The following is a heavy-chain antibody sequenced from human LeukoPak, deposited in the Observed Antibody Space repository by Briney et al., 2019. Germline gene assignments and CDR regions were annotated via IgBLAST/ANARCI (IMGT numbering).Heavy chain of an antibody. V-gene: IGHV3-21*01. J-gene: IGHJ4*02. CDR2: IHTSNNYI. D-gene: IGHD5-12*01. Sequence: GGSLRLSCAASGFTFSSYSMNWVRQAPGKGLEWVSSIHTSNNYIYYANSLKGRFTISRDNTKNSLYLHMNSLRAEDTAVYYCARKKGGYTARFDYRGQGTLVTVSS. CDR3: ARKKGGYTARFDY. CDR1: GFTFSSYS.